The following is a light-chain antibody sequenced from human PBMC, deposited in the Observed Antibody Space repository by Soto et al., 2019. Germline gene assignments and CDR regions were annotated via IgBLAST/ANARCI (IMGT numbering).Light chain of an antibody. J-gene: IGLJ3*02. CDR3: CSYVGSSRLL. CDR1: TSDVGSYNL. CDR2: EVT. Sequence: QSALTQPASVSGSPGQSINVSCNGTTSDVGSYNLVSWYQHHPGKAPRLVIYEVTKRPSGVSSRFSGSKSGNTASLTISGLQAEDEADYYCCSYVGSSRLLFGGGTKLTVL. V-gene: IGLV2-23*02.